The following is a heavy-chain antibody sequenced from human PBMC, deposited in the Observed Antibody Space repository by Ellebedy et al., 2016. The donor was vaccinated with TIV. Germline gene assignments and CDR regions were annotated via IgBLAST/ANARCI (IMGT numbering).Heavy chain of an antibody. D-gene: IGHD1-26*01. CDR3: ASLRDSGRN. Sequence: GESLKISXAASGFTFSSYSMNWVRQAPGKGLEWVSYISSSSSTIYYADSVKGRFTISRDNAKNSLYLQMNSLRAEDTAVYYCASLRDSGRNWGQGTLVTVSS. J-gene: IGHJ4*02. CDR1: GFTFSSYS. V-gene: IGHV3-48*04. CDR2: ISSSSSTI.